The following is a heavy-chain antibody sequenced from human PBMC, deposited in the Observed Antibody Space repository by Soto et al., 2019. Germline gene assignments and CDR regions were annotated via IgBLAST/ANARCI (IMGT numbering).Heavy chain of an antibody. CDR3: ASLIVVVPAATSYGMDV. V-gene: IGHV4-34*01. CDR2: INHSGST. D-gene: IGHD2-2*01. CDR1: GGSFSGYY. Sequence: YGGSFSGYYWSWIRQPPGKGLEWIGEINHSGSTNYNPSLKSRVTISVDTSKNQFSLKLSSVTAADTAVYYCASLIVVVPAATSYGMDVWGQGTTVTVSS. J-gene: IGHJ6*02.